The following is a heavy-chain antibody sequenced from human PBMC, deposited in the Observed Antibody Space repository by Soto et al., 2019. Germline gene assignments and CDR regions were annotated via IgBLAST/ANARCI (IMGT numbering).Heavy chain of an antibody. D-gene: IGHD3-9*01. Sequence: SGPTLVNPTQTLTLTCTFSGFSLITSGLGVGWIRQPPGKALEWLALIYWDDDKRYSPSLKSRLTITKDTSKNQVVLTMTNMDPVDTATYYCAHSSPMNVRYFDWLLYSNNWFDPWGQGTLVTVSS. V-gene: IGHV2-5*02. CDR3: AHSSPMNVRYFDWLLYSNNWFDP. CDR1: GFSLITSGLG. CDR2: IYWDDDK. J-gene: IGHJ5*02.